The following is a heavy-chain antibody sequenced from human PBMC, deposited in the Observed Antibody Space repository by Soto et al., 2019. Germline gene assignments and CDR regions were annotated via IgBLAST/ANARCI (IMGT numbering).Heavy chain of an antibody. CDR1: GFIFSGSA. CDR2: IRSKANSYAT. Sequence: EVQLVESGGGLVQPGGSLKLSCEVSGFIFSGSAMHWVRQASGKGLEWVGRIRSKANSYATAYGASVKGRFTISRDDSKKTAYLQMSSLKTEDTAVYYCTSALYSGYDSIGYYNYAMDVWGQGTTVTVSS. CDR3: TSALYSGYDSIGYYNYAMDV. D-gene: IGHD5-12*01. J-gene: IGHJ6*02. V-gene: IGHV3-73*02.